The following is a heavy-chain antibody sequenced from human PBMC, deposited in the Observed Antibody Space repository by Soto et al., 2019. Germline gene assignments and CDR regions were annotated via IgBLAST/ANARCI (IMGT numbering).Heavy chain of an antibody. CDR1: GFTFSSYA. CDR2: ISDSGDKT. CDR3: AKDPNDYDSSAYYVDY. V-gene: IGHV3-23*01. Sequence: GGSLRLSCAASGFTFSSYAMSWVRQAPGKGLEWVSAISDSGDKTYYADSVKGRFTVSRGNSKNTLYLQMNSLRAEDTAVYFCAKDPNDYDSSAYYVDYWGRGTLVTVSS. D-gene: IGHD3-22*01. J-gene: IGHJ4*02.